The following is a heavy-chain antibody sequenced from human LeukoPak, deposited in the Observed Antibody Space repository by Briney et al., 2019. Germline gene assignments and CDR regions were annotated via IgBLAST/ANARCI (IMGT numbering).Heavy chain of an antibody. Sequence: GASVKVSCKASGYTFTSYGISWVRQAPGQGLEWMGWISAYNGNTNYAQKLQGRVTMTTDTSTSTAYMELRSLRSDDTAVYYCARDYQGFGELFDYYYYGMDVWGKGTTVTVSS. CDR2: ISAYNGNT. D-gene: IGHD3-10*01. J-gene: IGHJ6*04. CDR1: GYTFTSYG. V-gene: IGHV1-18*01. CDR3: ARDYQGFGELFDYYYYGMDV.